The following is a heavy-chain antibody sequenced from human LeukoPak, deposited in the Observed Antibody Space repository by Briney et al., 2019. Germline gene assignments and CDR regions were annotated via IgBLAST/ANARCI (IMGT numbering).Heavy chain of an antibody. CDR3: AIRAVITPYFEY. CDR2: ISGSGGST. CDR1: GFTFGSYA. J-gene: IGHJ4*02. Sequence: GGSLRLSCAVSGFTFGSYAMSWVRQAPGKGLEWVSGISGSGGSTYYADSVKGRFTISRDNSKNTLYLQMNSLRAEDTAVYYFAIRAVITPYFEYWGQGTLVTVSS. D-gene: IGHD1-26*01. V-gene: IGHV3-23*01.